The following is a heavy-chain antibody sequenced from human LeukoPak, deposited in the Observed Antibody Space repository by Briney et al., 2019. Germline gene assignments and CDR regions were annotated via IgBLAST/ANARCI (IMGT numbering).Heavy chain of an antibody. D-gene: IGHD6-13*01. V-gene: IGHV3-53*01. CDR2: IYSGGST. CDR1: GFTVSSNY. CDR3: AKDRKAIAAEFDC. J-gene: IGHJ4*02. Sequence: GGSLRLSCAASGFTVSSNYMSWVRQAPGKGLEWVSVIYSGGSTYYADSVKGRFTISRDNSKSTLYIQMNSLRAEDTAVYYCAKDRKAIAAEFDCWGQGTLVTVSS.